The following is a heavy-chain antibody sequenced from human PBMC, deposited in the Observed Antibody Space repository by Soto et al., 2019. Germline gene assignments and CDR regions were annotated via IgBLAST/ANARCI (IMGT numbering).Heavy chain of an antibody. V-gene: IGHV1-69*13. CDR3: ARGVVAGHYYYGMDV. CDR1: GGTFSSYA. J-gene: IGHJ6*02. Sequence: ASVKVSCKASGGTFSSYAISWVRQAPGQGLEWMGGIIPINHAQKFQARVTITAEESTSTAYMELSSLRSEDTAVYYCARGVVAGHYYYGMDVWGQGTTVTVSS. CDR2: IIPI. D-gene: IGHD6-19*01.